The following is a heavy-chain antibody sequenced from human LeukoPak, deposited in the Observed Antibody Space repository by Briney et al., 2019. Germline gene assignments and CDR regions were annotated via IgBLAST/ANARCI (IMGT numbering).Heavy chain of an antibody. D-gene: IGHD2-21*01. Sequence: EASVKVPCKASGYTFTNYVVHWVRQAPGQRPEWMGWINAGNGDTKYSQNFQGRVTITRDTSASTAYMELSSLTSEDTALYYCARDDCGDTCYPGGYWGQGTLVTVSS. CDR3: ARDDCGDTCYPGGY. J-gene: IGHJ4*02. CDR2: INAGNGDT. CDR1: GYTFTNYV. V-gene: IGHV1-3*01.